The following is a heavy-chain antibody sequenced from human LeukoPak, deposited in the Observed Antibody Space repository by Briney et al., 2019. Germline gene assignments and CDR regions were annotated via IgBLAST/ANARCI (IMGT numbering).Heavy chain of an antibody. V-gene: IGHV3-30*02. CDR3: AKVKCGEDDCYSYFYFYMDV. Sequence: ELCMTLSCLPCRLSLSSYGMHWVRQAPGTRMEWAGFIRLDGSNKYYADSVKGRFTISRDNSKNTLFLQMIGLRAEDTAMYYCAKVKCGEDDCYSYFYFYMDVWGKGTTVSVSS. CDR2: IRLDGSNK. J-gene: IGHJ6*03. D-gene: IGHD2-21*02. CDR1: RLSLSSYG.